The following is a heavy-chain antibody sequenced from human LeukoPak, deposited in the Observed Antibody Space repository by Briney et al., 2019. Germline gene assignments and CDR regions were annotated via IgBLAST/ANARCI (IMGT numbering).Heavy chain of an antibody. CDR1: GFTVSSNY. V-gene: IGHV3-53*01. CDR2: IYSGGST. J-gene: IGHJ4*02. Sequence: PGGSLRLSCAASGFTVSSNYMSWVRQAPGKGLEWVSVIYSGGSTYYADSVKGRFTISRDNSKNTLNLQMNSLRAEDTAVYYCARARPQAYFDYWGQGTLVTVSS. CDR3: ARARPQAYFDY.